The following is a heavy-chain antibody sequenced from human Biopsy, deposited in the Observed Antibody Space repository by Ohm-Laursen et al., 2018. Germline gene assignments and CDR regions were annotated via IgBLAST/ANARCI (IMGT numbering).Heavy chain of an antibody. Sequence: SETLSFTCTVFGGTIFSYYWICNPQTKGLGLEWIGNVYNGGNYNYNPFLKSLITISKDTSKNQFSLQLIFVTAADTAVYYCARTPRDSFWSGSYKRGLWFDPWGQGTLVTVSS. J-gene: IGHJ5*02. D-gene: IGHD3-3*01. CDR1: GGTIFSYY. CDR2: VYNGGNY. V-gene: IGHV4-59*01. CDR3: ARTPRDSFWSGSYKRGLWFDP.